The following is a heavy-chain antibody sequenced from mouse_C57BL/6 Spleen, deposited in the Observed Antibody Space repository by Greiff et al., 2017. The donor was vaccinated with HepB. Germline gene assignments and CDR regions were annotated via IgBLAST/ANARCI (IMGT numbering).Heavy chain of an antibody. CDR3: ARLRRTPTPYYYAMDY. V-gene: IGHV1-53*01. D-gene: IGHD2-12*01. CDR2: INPSNGGT. Sequence: VQLQQSGTELVKPGASVKLSCKASGYTFTSYWMHWVKQRPGQGLEWIGNINPSNGGTNYNEKFKSKATLTVDKSSSTAYMQLSSLTSEDSAVYYCARLRRTPTPYYYAMDYWGQGTSVTVSS. CDR1: GYTFTSYW. J-gene: IGHJ4*01.